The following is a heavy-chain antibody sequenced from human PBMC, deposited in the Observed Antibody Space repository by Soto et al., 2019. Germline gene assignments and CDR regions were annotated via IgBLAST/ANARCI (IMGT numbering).Heavy chain of an antibody. CDR1: GYTFTSYG. J-gene: IGHJ3*02. Sequence: QVQLVHSGAEVKKPGASVKVSCKASGYTFTSYGISWVRQAPGQGPEWMGRISTYNGNTNYVQKLQGRVTMTTDTSTNTAYMELRSLRYDDTAVYYCARDPGYSTTWHQAVDIGGQGTMVTVSS. CDR2: ISTYNGNT. D-gene: IGHD6-13*01. V-gene: IGHV1-18*01. CDR3: ARDPGYSTTWHQAVDI.